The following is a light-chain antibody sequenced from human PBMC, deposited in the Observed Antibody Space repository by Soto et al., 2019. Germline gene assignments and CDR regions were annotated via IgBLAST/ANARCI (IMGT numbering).Light chain of an antibody. Sequence: DIQMTQSPSSLSASVGDRVTITCRASQSISSYLNCYQQKPGKPPQLLIYAASSFQSGVPSRFSGSGSGTDFPLTTSSLQPEDFATYFCQQSYSPPCTFGPGTPVDIK. V-gene: IGKV1-39*01. CDR3: QQSYSPPCT. J-gene: IGKJ1*01. CDR2: AAS. CDR1: QSISSY.